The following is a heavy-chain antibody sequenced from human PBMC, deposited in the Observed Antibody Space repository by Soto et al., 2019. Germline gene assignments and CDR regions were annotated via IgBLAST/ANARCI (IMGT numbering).Heavy chain of an antibody. CDR1: GFTVSSNY. D-gene: IGHD2-2*01. CDR2: IYSDGRT. J-gene: IGHJ6*03. Sequence: EVQLVESGGGLVQPGGSLRLSCVASGFTVSSNYMSWVRQAPGKGLEWVSVIYSDGRTFYADYGKGRFSITRDNSKNTLYLQMNSLRFKDTSVYYCAREGGYCSGSRCYDYFSLDVWGKGTTVTFSS. CDR3: AREGGYCSGSRCYDYFSLDV. V-gene: IGHV3-66*01.